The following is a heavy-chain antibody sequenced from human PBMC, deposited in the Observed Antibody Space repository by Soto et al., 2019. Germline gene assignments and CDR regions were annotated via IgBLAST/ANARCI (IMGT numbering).Heavy chain of an antibody. D-gene: IGHD6-13*01. V-gene: IGHV4-4*02. CDR1: GGSISSSNW. CDR2: IYHSGST. J-gene: IGHJ4*02. CDR3: ASDAGYSSSWTGY. Sequence: PSETLSLTCAVSGGSISSSNWWSWVRQPPGKGLEWIGEIYHSGSTNYNPSLKSRVTISVDKSKNQFSLKLSSVTAADTAVYYCASDAGYSSSWTGYWGQGTLVTVSS.